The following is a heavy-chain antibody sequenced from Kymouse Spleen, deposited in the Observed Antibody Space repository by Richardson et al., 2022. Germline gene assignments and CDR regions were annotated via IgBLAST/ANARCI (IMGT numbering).Heavy chain of an antibody. Sequence: EVQLVESGGGLVQPGRSLRLSCAASGFTFDDYAMHWVRQAPGKGLEWVSGISWNSGSIGYADSVKGRFTISRDNAKNSLYLQMNSLRAEDTALYYCAKEGTMVRDYYYYGMDVWGQGTTVTVSS. V-gene: IGHV3-9*01. D-gene: IGHD3-10*01. CDR1: GFTFDDYA. J-gene: IGHJ6*02. CDR3: AKEGTMVRDYYYYGMDV. CDR2: ISWNSGSI.